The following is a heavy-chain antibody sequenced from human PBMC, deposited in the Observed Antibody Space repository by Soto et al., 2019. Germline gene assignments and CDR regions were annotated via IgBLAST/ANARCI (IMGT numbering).Heavy chain of an antibody. V-gene: IGHV1-18*04. CDR2: VSGYNDKT. Sequence: ASVKVSCKASGYTFTNHGISWVRQAPGQGLEWVGWVSGYNDKTKSAQKFQGRVTMTTDTSTSTAYMELRSLRSDDTAVYYCARDFCPVAYLFDYWGQGTLVTVSS. J-gene: IGHJ4*02. CDR3: ARDFCPVAYLFDY. D-gene: IGHD2-21*01. CDR1: GYTFTNHG.